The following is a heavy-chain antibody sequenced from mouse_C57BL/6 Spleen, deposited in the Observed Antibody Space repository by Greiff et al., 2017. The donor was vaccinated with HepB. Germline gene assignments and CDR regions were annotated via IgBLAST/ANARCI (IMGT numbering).Heavy chain of an antibody. V-gene: IGHV1-50*01. CDR2: IDPSDSYT. J-gene: IGHJ1*03. CDR1: GYTFTSYW. CDR3: ARSYYGSRGYFDV. Sequence: VQLQQSGAELVKPGASVKLSCKASGYTFTSYWMQWVKQRPGQGLEWIGEIDPSDSYTNYNQKFKGKATLTVDTSSSTAYMQLSILTSEDSAVYYCARSYYGSRGYFDVWGTGTTVTVSS. D-gene: IGHD1-1*01.